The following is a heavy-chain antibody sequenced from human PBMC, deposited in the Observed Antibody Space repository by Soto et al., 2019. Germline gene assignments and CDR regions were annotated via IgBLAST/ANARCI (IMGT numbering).Heavy chain of an antibody. D-gene: IGHD1-26*01. CDR2: IRSKANGYAT. CDR3: TRNLGAKYGFDV. J-gene: IGHJ6*02. V-gene: IGHV3-73*01. CDR1: GFPFSGSI. Sequence: GSLRLSCAASGFPFSGSIIHWVRQASGKGLEWVGRIRSKANGYATAYGESVKGRFTITRDDSQNTAYLQMDSLKTEDTAVYYCTRNLGAKYGFDVWGQGTTVTVSS.